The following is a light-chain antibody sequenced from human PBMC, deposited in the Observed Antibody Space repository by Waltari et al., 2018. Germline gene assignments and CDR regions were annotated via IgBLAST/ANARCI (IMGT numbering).Light chain of an antibody. CDR2: DTY. Sequence: QAVVTQEPSLTVSPGGTVTLTCGSSTGAVPNGHYANWFPQKPGQVPTTLLYDTYNRLSRTPARFSGSLLGGKAVLTLSGAQPEDEADYYCLLSYSGASWMFGGGTKLTVL. J-gene: IGLJ3*02. V-gene: IGLV7-46*01. CDR3: LLSYSGASWM. CDR1: TGAVPNGHY.